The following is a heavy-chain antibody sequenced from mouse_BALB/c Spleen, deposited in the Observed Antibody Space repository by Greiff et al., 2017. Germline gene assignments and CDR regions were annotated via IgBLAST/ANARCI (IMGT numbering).Heavy chain of an antibody. V-gene: IGHV2-3*01. CDR1: GFSLTSYG. CDR2: IWGDGST. J-gene: IGHJ3*01. D-gene: IGHD2-4*01. CDR3: SKGGDYDEGAWFAY. Sequence: VKLQESGPGLVAPSQSLSITCTVSGFSLTSYGVSWVRQPPGKGLEWLGVIWGDGSTNYHSALISRLSISKDNSKSQVFLKLNSLQTDDTATYYGSKGGDYDEGAWFAYWGQGTLVTVSA.